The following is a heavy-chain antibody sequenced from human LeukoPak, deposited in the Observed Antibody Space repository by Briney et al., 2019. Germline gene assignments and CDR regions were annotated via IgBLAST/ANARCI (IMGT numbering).Heavy chain of an antibody. Sequence: SVKVSCKASGGTFSSYAISWVRQAPGQGLEGMGGIIPIFVRSNYAQKSQGRVTMTADESTSTAYMELSSLRSEDTAVYYCARARGTYYYDSSGYGANAFDIWGKGTMVTVSS. D-gene: IGHD3-22*01. CDR1: GGTFSSYA. CDR2: IIPIFVRS. J-gene: IGHJ3*02. CDR3: ARARGTYYYDSSGYGANAFDI. V-gene: IGHV1-69*13.